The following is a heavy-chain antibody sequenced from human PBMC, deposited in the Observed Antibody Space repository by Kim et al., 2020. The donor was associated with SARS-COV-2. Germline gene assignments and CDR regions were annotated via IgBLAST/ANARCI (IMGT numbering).Heavy chain of an antibody. CDR3: ARGDGSGLGDY. D-gene: IGHD3-10*01. V-gene: IGHV1-3*01. Sequence: TKYSQKVPGRVTITRDTSASTAYMELSSLRSEDTAVYYCARGDGSGLGDYWGQGTLVTVSS. CDR2: T. J-gene: IGHJ4*02.